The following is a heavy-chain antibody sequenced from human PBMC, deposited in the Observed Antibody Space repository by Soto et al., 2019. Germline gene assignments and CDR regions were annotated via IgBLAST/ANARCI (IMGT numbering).Heavy chain of an antibody. J-gene: IGHJ4*02. CDR3: ARDRKYYGDYPTFDY. CDR2: IWYDGSNK. V-gene: IGHV3-33*01. Sequence: PGGSLRLSCAASGFTFSSYGMHWVRQAPGKGLEWVAVIWYDGSNKYYADSVKGRFTISRDNSKNTLYLQMNSLRAEDTAVYYCARDRKYYGDYPTFDYWGQGTLVTVSS. CDR1: GFTFSSYG. D-gene: IGHD4-17*01.